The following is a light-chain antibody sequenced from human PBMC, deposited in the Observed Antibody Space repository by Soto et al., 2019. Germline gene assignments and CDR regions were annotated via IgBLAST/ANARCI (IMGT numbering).Light chain of an antibody. J-gene: IGKJ4*01. Sequence: DIQMTQSPSSLSASVGDRLTITCRATQSISSHLNWYQQRPGKAPKLLIYAASSLQSGVPARFCGSRSGTDFTLTISSLQPEDVATYYCQQSYSNPLTFGGGTKVELK. CDR1: QSISSH. V-gene: IGKV1-39*01. CDR3: QQSYSNPLT. CDR2: AAS.